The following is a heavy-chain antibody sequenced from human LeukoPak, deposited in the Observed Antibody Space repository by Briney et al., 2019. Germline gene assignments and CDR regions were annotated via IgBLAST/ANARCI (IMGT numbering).Heavy chain of an antibody. CDR1: GFTFSSYA. J-gene: IGHJ4*02. D-gene: IGHD3-22*01. Sequence: PGGSLRLSCAASGFTFSSYAMSWVRQAPGKGLEWVSVISGSGGSTYYADSVKGRFTISRDNSKNTLYLQLNSLRAEDTAVYCCAKGDYYDRSGPHAADYWGQGTLVTVSS. CDR2: ISGSGGST. V-gene: IGHV3-23*01. CDR3: AKGDYYDRSGPHAADY.